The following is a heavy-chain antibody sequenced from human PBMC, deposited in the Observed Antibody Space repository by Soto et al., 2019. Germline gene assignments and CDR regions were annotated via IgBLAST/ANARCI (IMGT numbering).Heavy chain of an antibody. CDR1: GLNFISYA. Sequence: PGGSMILSCTASGLNFISYAMSWVSKETGKGLEWVSAISGSGGSTYYADSVKGRFTISRDNSKNTLYLQMNSLRAEDTAVYYCAKAQVDFPDYGAYSYYMDVWGKGTTVTVSS. CDR2: ISGSGGST. J-gene: IGHJ6*03. CDR3: AKAQVDFPDYGAYSYYMDV. V-gene: IGHV3-23*01. D-gene: IGHD4-17*01.